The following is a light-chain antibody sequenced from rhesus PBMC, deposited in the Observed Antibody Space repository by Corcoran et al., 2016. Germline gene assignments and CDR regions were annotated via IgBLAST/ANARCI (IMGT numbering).Light chain of an antibody. CDR3: QHAYSTPWT. CDR1: ENVNNY. V-gene: IGKV1-74*01. Sequence: DIQMTQSPSSLSASVGARVTITCRASENVNNYLNWYQQKPGKATKLLIYKASILQSGVPSRFSGSGSGKDYTFTISSLQPEDVATYSCQHAYSTPWTFGHGTKVEI. J-gene: IGKJ1*01. CDR2: KAS.